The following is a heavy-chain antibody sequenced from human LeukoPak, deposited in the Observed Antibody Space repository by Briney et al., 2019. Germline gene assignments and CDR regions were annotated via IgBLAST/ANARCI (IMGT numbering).Heavy chain of an antibody. CDR1: GYTFTSYG. D-gene: IGHD6-13*01. CDR2: ISAYNGNT. Sequence: ASVKVSCKASGYTFTSYGISWVRQAPGQGLEWMGCISAYNGNTNYAQKLQGRVTMTTDTSTSTAYMELRSLRYDDTAVYFCARGPIAAAGKHFDYWGQATLVTVPS. CDR3: ARGPIAAAGKHFDY. J-gene: IGHJ4*02. V-gene: IGHV1-18*04.